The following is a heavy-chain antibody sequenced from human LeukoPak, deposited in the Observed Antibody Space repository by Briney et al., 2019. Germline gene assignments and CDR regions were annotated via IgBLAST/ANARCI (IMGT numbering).Heavy chain of an antibody. CDR3: ARVSIFGVAPPSFDAFDI. J-gene: IGHJ3*02. CDR2: ISSSSSYI. V-gene: IGHV3-21*04. D-gene: IGHD3-3*01. Sequence: GGSLRLSCAASGFTFSSYSMNWVRQAPGKGLEWVSSISSSSSYIYYADSVKGRFTISRDNAKNSLYLQMNSLRAEDTAVYYCARVSIFGVAPPSFDAFDIWGQGTMVTVSS. CDR1: GFTFSSYS.